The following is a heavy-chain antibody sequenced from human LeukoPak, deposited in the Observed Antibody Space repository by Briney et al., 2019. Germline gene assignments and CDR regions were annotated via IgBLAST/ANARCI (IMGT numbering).Heavy chain of an antibody. V-gene: IGHV3-30*02. CDR1: GFTFSSYG. J-gene: IGHJ4*02. D-gene: IGHD6-6*01. CDR3: VKDPSGIAARPDY. Sequence: GGSLRLSCAASGFTFSSYGMHWVRQAPGKGLEWVAFIRYDGSNKYYADSVKGRFTISRDNSKNTLYLQMNSLRAEDTAVYYCVKDPSGIAARPDYWGQGTLVTVSS. CDR2: IRYDGSNK.